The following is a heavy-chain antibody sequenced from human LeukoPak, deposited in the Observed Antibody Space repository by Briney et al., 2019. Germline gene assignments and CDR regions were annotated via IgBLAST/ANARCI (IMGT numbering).Heavy chain of an antibody. V-gene: IGHV4-39*07. J-gene: IGHJ5*02. Sequence: SETLSLTCTVSGGSISSSSYYWGWIRQPPGKGLEWIGSIYYSGSTYYNPSLKSRVTISVDTSKNQFSLKLSSVTAADTAVYYCARVRGDYGDSNWFDPWGQGTLVTVSS. CDR3: ARVRGDYGDSNWFDP. D-gene: IGHD4-17*01. CDR2: IYYSGST. CDR1: GGSISSSSYY.